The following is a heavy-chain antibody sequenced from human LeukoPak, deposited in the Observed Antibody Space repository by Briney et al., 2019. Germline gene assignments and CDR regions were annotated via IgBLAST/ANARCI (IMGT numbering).Heavy chain of an antibody. J-gene: IGHJ4*02. CDR3: VTSVGDLYFFDY. D-gene: IGHD3-16*01. CDR2: IWSDGRNK. Sequence: GGSLRLSCAASGFTFSSYGMHWVRQAPDKGLEWVAVIWSDGRNKFYGDSVKGRFTISRDNSKNTLYLQMNSLRAEDTAVYYCVTSVGDLYFFDYWGQGTLVTVSS. V-gene: IGHV3-33*01. CDR1: GFTFSSYG.